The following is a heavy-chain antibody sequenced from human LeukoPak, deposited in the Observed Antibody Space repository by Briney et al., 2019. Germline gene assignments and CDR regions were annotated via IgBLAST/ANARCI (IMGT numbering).Heavy chain of an antibody. D-gene: IGHD3-9*01. J-gene: IGHJ6*02. CDR1: GYTFTDYY. V-gene: IGHV1-2*06. Sequence: ASVTVSCRASGYTFTDYYIHWVRQAPGQGLEWMGRITPNSGVTNYAQKFQGRVTMTRDTSISTAYMELSRLEFDDTAVYYCARFPLYYDILTGPTSGMDVWGQGTTVTVSS. CDR2: ITPNSGVT. CDR3: ARFPLYYDILTGPTSGMDV.